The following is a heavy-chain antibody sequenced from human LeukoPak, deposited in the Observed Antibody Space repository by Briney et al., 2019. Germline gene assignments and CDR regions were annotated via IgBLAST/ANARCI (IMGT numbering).Heavy chain of an antibody. D-gene: IGHD6-19*01. CDR2: ISSSGSTI. CDR1: GFTFSSYE. CDR3: ARDSAVAGTGTDDY. Sequence: PGGSLRLSCAASGFTFSSYEMNWVRQARGKGLEWVSYISSSGSTIYYADSVKGRFTISRDNAKNSLYLQMNSLRAEDTAVYYCARDSAVAGTGTDDYWGQGTLVTVSS. V-gene: IGHV3-48*03. J-gene: IGHJ4*02.